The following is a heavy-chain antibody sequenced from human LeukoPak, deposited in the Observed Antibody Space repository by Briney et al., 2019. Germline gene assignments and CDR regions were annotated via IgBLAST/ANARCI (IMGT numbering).Heavy chain of an antibody. CDR3: ASSSWQRNC. D-gene: IGHD6-13*01. CDR2: IRSKANSYAT. J-gene: IGHJ4*02. CDR1: GFTFSGSA. V-gene: IGHV3-73*01. Sequence: AGGSLRLSCAASGFTFSGSAMHWVRQASGKGLEWVGRIRSKANSYATAYAASVKGRFTISRDDSKNTAYLQMNSLRAEDTAVYYCASSSWQRNCWGQGTLVTVSS.